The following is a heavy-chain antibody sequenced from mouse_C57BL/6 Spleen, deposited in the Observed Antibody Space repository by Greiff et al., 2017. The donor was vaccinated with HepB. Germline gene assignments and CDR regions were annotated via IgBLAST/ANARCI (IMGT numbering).Heavy chain of an antibody. CDR1: GFSLTSYA. D-gene: IGHD1-1*01. Sequence: QVQLQQSGPGLVAPSQSLSITCTVSGFSLTSYAISWVRQPPGKGLEWLGVIWTGGGTNYNSALKSRLSISKDNSKSQVFLKMNSLQTDDTARYYCARAHFDYYAYFDYWGQGTTLTVSS. CDR3: ARAHFDYYAYFDY. V-gene: IGHV2-9-1*01. CDR2: IWTGGGT. J-gene: IGHJ2*01.